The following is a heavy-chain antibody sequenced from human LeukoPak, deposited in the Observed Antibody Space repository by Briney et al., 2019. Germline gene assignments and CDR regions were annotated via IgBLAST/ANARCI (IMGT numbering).Heavy chain of an antibody. CDR1: GGSFSGYY. CDR2: INHSGST. D-gene: IGHD2-15*01. Sequence: SETLSLTCAVYGGSFSGYYWSWIRQPPGKGLEWFGEINHSGSTNYNPSLKSRVTISVDTSKNQFSLKLSSVTAADTAVYYCARSHIQPERVAIPNWFDSWGQGTLVIVSS. V-gene: IGHV4-34*01. CDR3: ARSHIQPERVAIPNWFDS. J-gene: IGHJ5*01.